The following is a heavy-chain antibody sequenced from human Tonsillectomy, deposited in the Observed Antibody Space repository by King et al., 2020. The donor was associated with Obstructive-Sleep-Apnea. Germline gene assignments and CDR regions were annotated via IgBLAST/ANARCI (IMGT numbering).Heavy chain of an antibody. CDR1: GGSISSGDYY. Sequence: QLQESGPGLVKPSQTLSLTCTVSGGSISSGDYYWSWIRQPPGKGLEWIGYSYYSGITYYNPSLKSRVTISVDTSKNQFSLKLASVTAADTAVYYCAREGSSSWYDVRDGLNWGQGTLVTVSS. CDR3: AREGSSSWYDVRDGLN. V-gene: IGHV4-30-4*01. J-gene: IGHJ4*02. D-gene: IGHD6-13*01. CDR2: SYYSGIT.